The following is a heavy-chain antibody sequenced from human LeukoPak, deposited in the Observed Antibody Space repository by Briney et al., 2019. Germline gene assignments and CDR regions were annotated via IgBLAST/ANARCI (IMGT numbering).Heavy chain of an antibody. CDR3: AREGPIVGATHLVDY. D-gene: IGHD1-26*01. CDR1: GYTFTDYY. V-gene: IGHV1-2*02. J-gene: IGHJ4*02. Sequence: ASVKVSCKAYGYTFTDYYMHWVRQAPGQGLEWMGWINPNSGGTNYAQKFQGRVTMTRDTSISTAYMELSRLRSDDTAVYYCAREGPIVGATHLVDYWGQGTLVTVSS. CDR2: INPNSGGT.